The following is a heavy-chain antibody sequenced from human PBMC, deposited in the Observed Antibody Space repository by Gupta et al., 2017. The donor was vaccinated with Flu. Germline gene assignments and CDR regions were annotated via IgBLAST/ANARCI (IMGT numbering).Heavy chain of an antibody. CDR3: VTFGAASVY. D-gene: IGHD3-3*01. J-gene: IGHJ4*01. CDR1: GYAFTAYY. CDR2: INPNSGAT. V-gene: IGHV1-2*02. Sequence: QVQLVHSGAEVKKPGASVKVSCKASGYAFTAYYLHWRRQAPGQGLECLGWINPNSGATEIAQKFQGRVIMTRDTSISTGYMDLRRLTSDDTAFYYCVTFGAASVYWGQGTLVTVSS.